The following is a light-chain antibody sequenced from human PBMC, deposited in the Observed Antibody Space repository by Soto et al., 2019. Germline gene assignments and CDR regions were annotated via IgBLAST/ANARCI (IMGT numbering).Light chain of an antibody. Sequence: DIQMTQSPSTLSASVGDTVTITCRASQTISGWLAWYQQRPGKAPNLLIFDASTLESGVPSRFSGSGSGTTFTLTISSLRSDDFATYYCLQYNGYYRTFGQGTKVDI. CDR3: LQYNGYYRT. J-gene: IGKJ1*01. CDR1: QTISGW. CDR2: DAS. V-gene: IGKV1-5*01.